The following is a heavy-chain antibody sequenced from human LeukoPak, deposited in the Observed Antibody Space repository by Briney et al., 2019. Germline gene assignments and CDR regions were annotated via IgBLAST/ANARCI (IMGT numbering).Heavy chain of an antibody. D-gene: IGHD5-24*01. Sequence: GRSLRLSCAASGFTFDDYAMPWVRQAPGKGLEWVSGISWNSGSIGYADSVKGRFTISRDNAKNSLYLQMNSLRAEDTALYYCAKDTDGYNEAFDYWGQGTLVTVSS. CDR3: AKDTDGYNEAFDY. V-gene: IGHV3-9*01. CDR1: GFTFDDYA. CDR2: ISWNSGSI. J-gene: IGHJ4*02.